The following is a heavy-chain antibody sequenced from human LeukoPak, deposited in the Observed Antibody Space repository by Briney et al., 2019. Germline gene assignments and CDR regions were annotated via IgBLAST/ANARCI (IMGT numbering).Heavy chain of an antibody. CDR1: GGSISSYY. CDR2: IYYSGST. J-gene: IGHJ5*02. CDR3: ARAPLKGWFGVSDDWFDP. V-gene: IGHV4-39*07. Sequence: SETLSLTCTVSGGSISSYYWGWIRQPPGKGLEWIGSIYYSGSTYYNPSLKSRVTISVDTSKNQFSLKLSSVTAADTAVYYCARAPLKGWFGVSDDWFDPWGQGTLVTVSS. D-gene: IGHD3-10*01.